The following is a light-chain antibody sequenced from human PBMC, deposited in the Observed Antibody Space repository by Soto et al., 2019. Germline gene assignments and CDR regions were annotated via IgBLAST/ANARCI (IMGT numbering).Light chain of an antibody. V-gene: IGLV2-14*01. CDR3: SSYTSSSTVGV. J-gene: IGLJ2*01. Sequence: QSALTQPASVSGSPGQSITISCTGTSSDVGGYDSVSGYQQHPGKAPKLMIYEVSNRPSGVSSRFSGSKSGNTASLTISGLQAEDEADYYCSSYTSSSTVGVFGGGTKLTVL. CDR1: SSDVGGYDS. CDR2: EVS.